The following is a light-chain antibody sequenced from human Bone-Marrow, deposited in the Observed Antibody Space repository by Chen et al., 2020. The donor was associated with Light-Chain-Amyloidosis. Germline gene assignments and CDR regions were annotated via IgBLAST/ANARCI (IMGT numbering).Light chain of an antibody. Sequence: EIVLTQSPGTLSLSPGEGANLSCRASQTISSNYLTWYQQKFGQAPRLLIYGSSSRATGIPDRFTGSGSGTDFTLTINRLEPEDFARYYCQQYGTSPLTFGGGTKVAI. V-gene: IGKV3-20*01. CDR1: QTISSNY. CDR2: GSS. CDR3: QQYGTSPLT. J-gene: IGKJ4*01.